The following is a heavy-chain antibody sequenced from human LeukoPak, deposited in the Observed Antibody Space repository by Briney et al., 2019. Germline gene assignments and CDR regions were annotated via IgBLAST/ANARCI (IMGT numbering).Heavy chain of an antibody. CDR2: ISSSGSTI. CDR1: GFTFSDYY. V-gene: IGHV3-11*01. CDR3: AKGARKQQLVYSDY. D-gene: IGHD6-13*01. J-gene: IGHJ4*02. Sequence: PGGSLRLSCAASGFTFSDYYMSWIRQAPGKVLEWVSYISSSGSTIYYADSVKGRFTISRDNTRKSLYLQMNSLKPEDSAFYYCAKGARKQQLVYSDYWGQGTLVTVSS.